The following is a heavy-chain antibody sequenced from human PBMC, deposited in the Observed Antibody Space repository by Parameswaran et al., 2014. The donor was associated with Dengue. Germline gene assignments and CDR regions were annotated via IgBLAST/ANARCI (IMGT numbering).Heavy chain of an antibody. D-gene: IGHD2-8*01. V-gene: IGHV3-30*18. J-gene: IGHJ6*03. CDR3: AKDNGVLEDYYYYMDV. Sequence: WIRQPPGKGLEWVAVISYDGSNKYYADSVKGRFTISRDNSKNTLYLQMNSLRAEDTAVYYCAKDNGVLEDYYYYMDVWGKGTTVTVSS. CDR2: ISYDGSNK.